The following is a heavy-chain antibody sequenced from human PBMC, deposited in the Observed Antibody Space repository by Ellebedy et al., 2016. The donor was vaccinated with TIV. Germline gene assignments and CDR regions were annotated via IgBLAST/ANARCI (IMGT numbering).Heavy chain of an antibody. CDR3: ARDLNSYGCV. J-gene: IGHJ4*02. D-gene: IGHD5-18*01. V-gene: IGHV1-3*01. CDR2: ISAGNGNT. CDR1: GYTFTSYP. Sequence: ASVKVSCKASGYTFTSYPMHWVRQAPGQRLEWMGWISAGNGNTKYSQKFQGRVTITRDTSARKAYMELTSLRSEDTAVYYCARDLNSYGCVWGQGTLVTVSP.